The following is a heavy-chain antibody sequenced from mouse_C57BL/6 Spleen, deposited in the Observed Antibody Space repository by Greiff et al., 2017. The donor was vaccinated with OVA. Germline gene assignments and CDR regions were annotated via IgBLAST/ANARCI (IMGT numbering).Heavy chain of an antibody. CDR2: IYPGGGYT. V-gene: IGHV1-63*01. CDR1: GYTFTNYW. CDR3: ARGGYGSSYAMDY. J-gene: IGHJ4*01. Sequence: QVQLQQSGAELVRPGTSVKMSCKASGYTFTNYWIGWAKQRPGHGLEWIGDIYPGGGYTNYNEKFKGKATLTADKSSSTAYMQFSSLTSEDSAIYDCARGGYGSSYAMDYWGQGTSVTVSS. D-gene: IGHD1-1*01.